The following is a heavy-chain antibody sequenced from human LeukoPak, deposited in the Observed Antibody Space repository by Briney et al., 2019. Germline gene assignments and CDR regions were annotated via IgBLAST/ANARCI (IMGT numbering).Heavy chain of an antibody. J-gene: IGHJ4*02. CDR1: GYTFTSYD. Sequence: ASVKVSCKASGYTFTSYDINWVRQATGQGLEWMGWMNPNSGNTGYAQKFQGRVTITRNTSISTAYMELSSLRSEDTAVYYCARHMVAYYGSSGSERDYFDYWGQGTLVTVSS. CDR3: ARHMVAYYGSSGSERDYFDY. V-gene: IGHV1-8*03. D-gene: IGHD3-22*01. CDR2: MNPNSGNT.